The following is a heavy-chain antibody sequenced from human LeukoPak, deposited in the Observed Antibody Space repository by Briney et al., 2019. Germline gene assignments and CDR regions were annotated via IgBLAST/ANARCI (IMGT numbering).Heavy chain of an antibody. CDR3: ARDRPYYDSSGYYDY. J-gene: IGHJ4*02. Sequence: SVKVSCKASGGTFSSYAISWVRQAPGQGFEWMGRIIPILGMANYGQKFQGRVTIIADKSTSTAYMELSSLRSQDTAVYYCARDRPYYDSSGYYDYWGQGTLVTVSS. CDR1: GGTFSSYA. D-gene: IGHD3-22*01. CDR2: IIPILGMA. V-gene: IGHV1-69*04.